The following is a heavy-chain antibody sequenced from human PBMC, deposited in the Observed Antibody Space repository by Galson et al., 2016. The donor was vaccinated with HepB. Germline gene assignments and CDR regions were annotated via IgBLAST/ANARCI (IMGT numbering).Heavy chain of an antibody. CDR1: GGTFSSFS. D-gene: IGHD5-18*01. Sequence: SVKVSCKASGGTFSSFSISWVRQAPGQGLEWMGGVIPLFGTANYAQKFQGRITITADASTSTAYMELSSLTSDDTAVYYCARVGSFTVETPMGPDDYYGMDVWGQGTLVTVSS. CDR3: ARVGSFTVETPMGPDDYYGMDV. J-gene: IGHJ6*02. V-gene: IGHV1-69*13. CDR2: VIPLFGTA.